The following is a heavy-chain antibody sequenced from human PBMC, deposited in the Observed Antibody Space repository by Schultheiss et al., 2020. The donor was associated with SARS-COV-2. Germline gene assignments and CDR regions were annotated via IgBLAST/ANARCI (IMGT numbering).Heavy chain of an antibody. Sequence: GGSLRLSCAASGFTFSDYYMSWIRQAPGKGLEWVSHILSSGSYTNYADSVKGRFTISRDNAKSSLFLQMNSLRAEDTAVYYCARVGRDCSHGVCYNAEYFQYWGQGTLVTAPQ. CDR1: GFTFSDYY. CDR2: ILSSGSYT. CDR3: ARVGRDCSHGVCYNAEYFQY. V-gene: IGHV3-11*06. D-gene: IGHD2-8*01. J-gene: IGHJ1*01.